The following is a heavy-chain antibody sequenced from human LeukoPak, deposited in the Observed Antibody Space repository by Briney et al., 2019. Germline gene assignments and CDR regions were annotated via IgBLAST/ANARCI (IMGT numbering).Heavy chain of an antibody. J-gene: IGHJ3*02. Sequence: SETLSLTCTISGGSISSSNYYWGWTRQPPGKGLQWFGSISYSGGTAYNPSLRSRVTISIDTSKNQFSLKLNSVTAADTAVYYCAREVEYYDSSGYRPHAFDIWGQGTVVTVSS. CDR1: GGSISSSNYY. CDR2: ISYSGGT. V-gene: IGHV4-39*02. D-gene: IGHD3-22*01. CDR3: AREVEYYDSSGYRPHAFDI.